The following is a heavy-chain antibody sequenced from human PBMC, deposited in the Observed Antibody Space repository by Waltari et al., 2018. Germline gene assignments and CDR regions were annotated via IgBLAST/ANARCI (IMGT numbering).Heavy chain of an antibody. CDR3: ASDRHYDKESYGGGRDSFDI. CDR2: INYSGTP. Sequence: QVQLQESGPGLVKPSETLSLTCGVAAYSINSGYYWGWIRQSPGKGLEWIGSINYSGTPYYNPSLKGRVTLSMDTSSNQFSRKLTSVSATDSGVYDCASDRHYDKESYGGGRDSFDIWGHGTLVTVSS. J-gene: IGHJ3*02. CDR1: AYSINSGYY. D-gene: IGHD3-16*01. V-gene: IGHV4-38-2*01.